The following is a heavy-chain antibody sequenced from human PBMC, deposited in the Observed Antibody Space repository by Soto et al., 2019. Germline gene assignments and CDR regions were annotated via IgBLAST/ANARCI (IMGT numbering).Heavy chain of an antibody. CDR3: ARVLYSSSSSFDY. J-gene: IGHJ4*02. Sequence: QVQLQESGPGLVKPSQTLSLTCTVSGGSISSGDYYWSWIRQPPGKGLEWIGYIFYSGVPYYNPSLKSRVTLSVDTSKNQFSLKLSSVTAAVTAVYYCARVLYSSSSSFDYWGQGTLVTVSS. D-gene: IGHD6-6*01. CDR2: IFYSGVP. V-gene: IGHV4-30-4*01. CDR1: GGSISSGDYY.